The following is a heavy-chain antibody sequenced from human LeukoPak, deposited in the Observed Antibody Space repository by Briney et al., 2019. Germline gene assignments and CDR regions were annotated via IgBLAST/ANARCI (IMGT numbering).Heavy chain of an antibody. J-gene: IGHJ3*02. D-gene: IGHD3-9*01. CDR2: IYYSGST. CDR3: ARGAGDILTVDAFDI. CDR1: GGSISSYY. V-gene: IGHV4-59*12. Sequence: SETLSLTCTVSGGSISSYYRSWIRQPPGKGLEWIGYIYYSGSTNYNPSLKSRVTISVDTSKNQFSLKLSSVTAADTAVYYCARGAGDILTVDAFDIWGQGTMVTVSS.